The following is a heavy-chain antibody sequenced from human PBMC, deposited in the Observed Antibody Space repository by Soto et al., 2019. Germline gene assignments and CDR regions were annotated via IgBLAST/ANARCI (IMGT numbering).Heavy chain of an antibody. D-gene: IGHD4-17*01. CDR2: INPSGGST. Sequence: ASGKVSCKASGYTFTSYYMHWVRQAPGQGLEWMGMINPSGGSTSYAQKFQGRVTMTRDTSTSTVYMELSSLRSEDTAVYYCAREDSMTTVVTRNAFDIWGQGTMVTVSS. CDR1: GYTFTSYY. CDR3: AREDSMTTVVTRNAFDI. J-gene: IGHJ3*02. V-gene: IGHV1-46*01.